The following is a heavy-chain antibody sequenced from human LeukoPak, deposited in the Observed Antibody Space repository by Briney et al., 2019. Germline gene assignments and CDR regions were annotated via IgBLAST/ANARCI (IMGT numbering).Heavy chain of an antibody. CDR3: ARVWDFWSGYLSAYMDV. D-gene: IGHD3-3*01. CDR2: IYTSEST. J-gene: IGHJ6*03. Sequence: SETLSLTCTVSAGSISSYYWSWIRQPAGKGLEWIRRIYTSESTNYNPSLKSRVTMSVDTSKNQFSLKLSSVTAADTAVYYCARVWDFWSGYLSAYMDVWGKGTTVTVSS. V-gene: IGHV4-4*07. CDR1: AGSISSYY.